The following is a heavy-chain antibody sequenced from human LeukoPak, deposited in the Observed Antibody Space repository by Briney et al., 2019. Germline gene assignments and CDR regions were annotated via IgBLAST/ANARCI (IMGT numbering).Heavy chain of an antibody. D-gene: IGHD1-26*01. CDR2: VNPSGSRS. V-gene: IGHV1-46*02. CDR1: GYTFNIYY. J-gene: IGHJ4*02. Sequence: ASVKVSCKASGYTFNIYYMHWVRQAPEQGLQWMGTVNPSGSRSNYAQNFQGRVTLTKDTSTSTLYMELSSLRSEDTAVYYCARSGSYEAPFDYWGQGTLVTVSS. CDR3: ARSGSYEAPFDY.